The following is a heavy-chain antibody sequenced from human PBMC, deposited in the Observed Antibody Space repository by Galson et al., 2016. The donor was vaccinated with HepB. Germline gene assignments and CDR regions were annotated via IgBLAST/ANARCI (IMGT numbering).Heavy chain of an antibody. CDR2: ISWDGHTP. V-gene: IGHV3-43*01. CDR1: GFNFDDHV. Sequence: SLRLSCAGSGFNFDDHVMHWVRQGPGKGLEWVSLISWDGHTPYYADSVKGRFTVSRDNTNSSLYLQMTNLRPEDTAFYYCAKAPLSLIRPFDFWGQGTLVTVSS. CDR3: AKAPLSLIRPFDF. D-gene: IGHD3-16*01. J-gene: IGHJ4*02.